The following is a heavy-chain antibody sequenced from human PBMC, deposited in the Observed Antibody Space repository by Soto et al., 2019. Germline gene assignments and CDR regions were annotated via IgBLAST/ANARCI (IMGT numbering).Heavy chain of an antibody. Sequence: EVQLLESGGGLVQPGGSLRLSCAASGFTFSSYAMRWVRQAPGKGLEWVSAISGSGGSTYYADSVKGRFTISRDNSKNXXXXXXXXXXXXXXXXXXXXXXXXXXXXXXWGQGTLV. CDR1: GFTFSSYA. CDR3: XXXXXXXXXXX. J-gene: IGHJ4*02. CDR2: ISGSGGST. V-gene: IGHV3-23*01.